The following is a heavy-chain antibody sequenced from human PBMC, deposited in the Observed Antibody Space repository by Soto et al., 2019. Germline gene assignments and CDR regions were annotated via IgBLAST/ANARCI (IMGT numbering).Heavy chain of an antibody. CDR3: ARCGSELSGAFDI. CDR2: IYYSGST. CDR1: GGSISSYY. V-gene: IGHV4-59*01. Sequence: PSETLSLTCTVSGGSISSYYWSWIRQPPGKGLEWIGYIYYSGSTNYNPSLKSRVTISVDTSKNQFSLKLSSVTAADTAVYYCARCGSELSGAFDIWGQGTMVTVSS. D-gene: IGHD2-15*01. J-gene: IGHJ3*02.